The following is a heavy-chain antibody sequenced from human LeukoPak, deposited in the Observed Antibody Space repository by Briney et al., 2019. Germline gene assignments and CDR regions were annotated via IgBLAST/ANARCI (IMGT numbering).Heavy chain of an antibody. V-gene: IGHV4-39*07. Sequence: SETLSLTCTVSGGSISSSSYYWGWIRQPPGKGLEWIGSIYYSGSTNYNPSLKSRATLSVDTSKNHFSLKLTSVTAADTAVYYCARSGSYFDSWGQGTLVTVSS. CDR3: ARSGSYFDS. CDR1: GGSISSSSYY. J-gene: IGHJ4*02. D-gene: IGHD1-26*01. CDR2: IYYSGST.